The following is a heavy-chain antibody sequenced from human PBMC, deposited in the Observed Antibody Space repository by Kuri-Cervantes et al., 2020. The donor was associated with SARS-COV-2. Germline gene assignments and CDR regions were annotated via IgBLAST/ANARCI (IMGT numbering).Heavy chain of an antibody. D-gene: IGHD2-2*02. V-gene: IGHV4-38-2*01. J-gene: IGHJ5*02. CDR1: GLSISRGSY. Sequence: SETLSLTCAVSGLSISRGSYWGWIRQPPGKGLEWIGSMYHTGINYLNPSLKSRVTISIDTSKNQLSLTLTSVTAADTAVYYCASWPLRYCSSTSCYTRNRGWFDPWGQGTLVTVSS. CDR2: MYHTGIN. CDR3: ASWPLRYCSSTSCYTRNRGWFDP.